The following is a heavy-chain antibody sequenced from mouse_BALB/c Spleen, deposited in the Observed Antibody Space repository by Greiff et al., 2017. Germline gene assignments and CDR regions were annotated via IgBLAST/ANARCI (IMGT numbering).Heavy chain of an antibody. CDR2: ISYSGST. V-gene: IGHV3-2*02. CDR3: ARSCPYAMDY. CDR1: GYSITSDYA. J-gene: IGHJ4*01. Sequence: EVQLVESGPGLVKPSQSLSLTCTVTGYSITSDYAWNWIRQFPGNKLEWMGYISYSGSTSYNPSLKSRISITRDTSKNQFFLQLNSVTTEDTATYYCARSCPYAMDYWGQGTSVTVSS.